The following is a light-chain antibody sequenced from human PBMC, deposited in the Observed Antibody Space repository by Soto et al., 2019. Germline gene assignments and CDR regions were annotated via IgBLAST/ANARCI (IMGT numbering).Light chain of an antibody. V-gene: IGKV3-11*01. CDR1: QSVSTF. CDR3: QQRSNWPPRIT. Sequence: EILLTQSPATLSLSPGERATLSCRASQSVSTFLAWYQQKPGQAPRLLIYGASNRATGIPARFSGSGSGTNFTLTISSLEPKDFAVYYCQQRSNWPPRITFGQGTRLEI. J-gene: IGKJ5*01. CDR2: GAS.